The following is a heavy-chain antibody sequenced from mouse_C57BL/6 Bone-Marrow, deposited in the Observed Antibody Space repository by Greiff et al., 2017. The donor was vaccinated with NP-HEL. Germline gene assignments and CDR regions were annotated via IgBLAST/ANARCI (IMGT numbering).Heavy chain of an antibody. CDR1: GFTFSSYG. V-gene: IGHV5-6*01. J-gene: IGHJ3*01. D-gene: IGHD1-1*01. CDR3: ARRGSSWFAY. CDR2: ISSGGSYT. Sequence: EVQVVESGGDLVKPGGSLKLSCAASGFTFSSYGMSWVRQTPDKRLEWVATISSGGSYTYYPDSVKGRFTISRDNAKNTLYLQMSSLKSEDTAMYYCARRGSSWFAYWGQGTLVTVSA.